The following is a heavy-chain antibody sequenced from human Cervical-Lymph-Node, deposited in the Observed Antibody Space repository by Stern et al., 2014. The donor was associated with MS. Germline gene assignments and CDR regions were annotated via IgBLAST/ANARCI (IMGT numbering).Heavy chain of an antibody. V-gene: IGHV3-30*18. CDR3: AKDSRSWAWGLFDY. J-gene: IGHJ4*02. CDR1: GFSFSDFG. D-gene: IGHD3-16*01. CDR2: ISNDGSHE. Sequence: VQLVESGGGVVQPGRSLRLSCAASGFSFSDFGMHWVRQAPGKGLEGVATISNDGSHEYYADSVKGQFSISRDNSKNTLYLQMNSLSSEDTAVYYCAKDSRSWAWGLFDYWGQGALVTVSS.